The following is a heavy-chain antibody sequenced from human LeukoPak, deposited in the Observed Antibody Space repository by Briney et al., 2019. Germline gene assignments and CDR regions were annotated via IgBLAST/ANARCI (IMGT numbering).Heavy chain of an antibody. D-gene: IGHD2/OR15-2a*01. Sequence: ASVKVSCKASRYTFTSYDINWVRQATGQGLEWMGWMNPNSGNTGYAQKFQGRVTMTRNTSISTAYMELSSLRSEDTAVYYCASVSAHYYYYGMDVWGQGTTVTVSS. CDR1: RYTFTSYD. J-gene: IGHJ6*02. CDR3: ASVSAHYYYYGMDV. V-gene: IGHV1-8*01. CDR2: MNPNSGNT.